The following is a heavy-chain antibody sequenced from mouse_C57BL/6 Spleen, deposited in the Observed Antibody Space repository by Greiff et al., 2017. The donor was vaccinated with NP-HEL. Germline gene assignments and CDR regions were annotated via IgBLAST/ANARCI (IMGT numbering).Heavy chain of an antibody. D-gene: IGHD2-4*01. CDR3: AGGDYDGYFDV. Sequence: QVQLKQSGPELVKPGASVKISCKASGYAFSSSWMNWVKQRPGKGLEWIGRIYPGDGDTNYNGKFKGKATLTADKSSSTAYMQLSSLTSEDSAVYFCAGGDYDGYFDVWGTGTTVTVSS. J-gene: IGHJ1*03. CDR2: IYPGDGDT. V-gene: IGHV1-82*01. CDR1: GYAFSSSW.